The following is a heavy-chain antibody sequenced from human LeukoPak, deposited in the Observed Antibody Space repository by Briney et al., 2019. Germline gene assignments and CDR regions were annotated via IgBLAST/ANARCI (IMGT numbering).Heavy chain of an antibody. CDR2: IYTSGST. D-gene: IGHD3-10*01. CDR3: ARGYYSDYFDY. CDR1: GGSISSGSYY. V-gene: IGHV4-61*02. J-gene: IGHJ4*02. Sequence: SQTLSLTCTVSGGSISSGSYYWSWTRQPAGKGLEWIGRIYTSGSTNYNPSLKSRVTISVDTSKNQFSLKLRSVTAADTAMYYCARGYYSDYFDYWGQGTLVTVSS.